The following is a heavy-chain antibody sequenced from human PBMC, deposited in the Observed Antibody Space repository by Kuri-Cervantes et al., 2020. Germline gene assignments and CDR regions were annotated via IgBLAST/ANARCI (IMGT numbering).Heavy chain of an antibody. CDR2: IKQDGREQ. V-gene: IGHV3-7*01. D-gene: IGHD2-2*01. CDR3: AREAVVPPDMTDDARDI. CDR1: GFSLRNYY. Sequence: GGSLRLSCAASGFSLRNYYISWVRQAPGKGLEWVANIKQDGREQFYADSVRGRFTITRDNTINSVWLQMSSLRVEDTAVYYCAREAVVPPDMTDDARDIWGQGTMVTVSS. J-gene: IGHJ3*02.